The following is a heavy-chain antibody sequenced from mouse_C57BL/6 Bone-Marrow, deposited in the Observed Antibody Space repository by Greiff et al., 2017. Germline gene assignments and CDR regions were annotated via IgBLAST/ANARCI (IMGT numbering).Heavy chain of an antibody. V-gene: IGHV1-50*01. CDR1: GYTFTSYW. CDR3: ARSYYGNYDAMDY. CDR2: IDPSDSYT. J-gene: IGHJ4*01. D-gene: IGHD2-10*01. Sequence: QVQLQQPGAELVKPGASVKLSCKASGYTFTSYWMQWVKQRPGQGLEWIGEIDPSDSYTNYNQKFKGKATLTVETSSSTAYMQLSSLTSEDSAVYYCARSYYGNYDAMDYWGQGTSVTVSS.